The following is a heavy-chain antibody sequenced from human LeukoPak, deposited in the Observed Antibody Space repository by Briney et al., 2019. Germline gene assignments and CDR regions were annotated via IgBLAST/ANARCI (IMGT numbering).Heavy chain of an antibody. CDR3: ATGGEWELLLMN. CDR2: FDPEDGET. CDR1: GYTLTELS. Sequence: ASVKVSCKVSGYTLTELSMHWVRQAPGKGLEWMGGFDPEDGETIYAQKFQGRVTMTEDTSTDTAYMELSSLRSEDTAVYYCATGGEWELLLMNWGQGTLVTVSS. V-gene: IGHV1-24*01. D-gene: IGHD1-26*01. J-gene: IGHJ4*02.